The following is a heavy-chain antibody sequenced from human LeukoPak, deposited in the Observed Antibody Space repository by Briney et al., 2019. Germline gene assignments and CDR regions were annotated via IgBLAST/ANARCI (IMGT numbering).Heavy chain of an antibody. CDR3: ARHLWFGERAFDI. V-gene: IGHV4-61*02. D-gene: IGHD3-10*01. CDR1: GGSISSGSYY. CDR2: IYTSGST. Sequence: SQTLSLTCTVSGGSISSGSYYWSWIRQPAGKGLEWIGRIYTSGSTNYNPSLKSRVTISVDTSKNQFSLKLSSVTAADTAVYYCARHLWFGERAFDIWGQGTMVTVSS. J-gene: IGHJ3*02.